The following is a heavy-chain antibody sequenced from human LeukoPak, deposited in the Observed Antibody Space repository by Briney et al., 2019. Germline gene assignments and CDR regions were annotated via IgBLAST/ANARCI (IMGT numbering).Heavy chain of an antibody. D-gene: IGHD2-21*01. CDR2: INRDGTEK. Sequence: GGSLRLSCATSGFNFSDSRMTWVRQAPGKGLQRVANINRDGTEKHFLDSVEGRFTISRDNAKNSLYLQMNTLRPQDTALYFCARGDWYLESWGQGTLVTVSS. CDR3: ARGDWYLES. V-gene: IGHV3-7*04. CDR1: GFNFSDSR. J-gene: IGHJ4*02.